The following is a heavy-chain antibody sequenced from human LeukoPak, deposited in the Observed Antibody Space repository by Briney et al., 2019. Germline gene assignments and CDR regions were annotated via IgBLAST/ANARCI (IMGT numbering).Heavy chain of an antibody. V-gene: IGHV1-2*06. CDR1: GYTFTAYY. CDR2: INPNSGGT. J-gene: IGHJ3*01. Sequence: ASVKVSCKASGYTFTAYYVHWVRQAPGQGLEWMGRINPNSGGTNYAQKSQGRVTMTRDTSISTAFMELSRLRSDDTAVYYCASPRLMMGELWGQGTMVTVSS. CDR3: ASPRLMMGEL. D-gene: IGHD3-16*01.